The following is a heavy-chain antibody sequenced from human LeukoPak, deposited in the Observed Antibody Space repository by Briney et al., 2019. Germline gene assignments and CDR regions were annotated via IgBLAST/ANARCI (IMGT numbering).Heavy chain of an antibody. CDR2: ISGSGGST. CDR3: AKQFYSSYYFDY. CDR1: GFTFSSYA. Sequence: GGSLTLSCAASGFTFSSYAMSWVRQAPGKGLEWVSAISGSGGSTYYADSVKGRFTISRDNSKNTLYLQMNSLRAEDTAVYYCAKQFYSSYYFDYWGQGTLVTVSS. V-gene: IGHV3-23*01. J-gene: IGHJ4*02. D-gene: IGHD4-11*01.